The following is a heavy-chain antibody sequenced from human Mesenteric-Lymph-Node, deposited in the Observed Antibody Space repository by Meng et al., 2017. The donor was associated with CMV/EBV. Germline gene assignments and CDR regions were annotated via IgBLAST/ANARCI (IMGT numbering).Heavy chain of an antibody. D-gene: IGHD2-21*01. CDR2: ISYPREEV. V-gene: IGHV3-30*03. J-gene: IGHJ3*02. Sequence: GGSLRLSCAASGFNFNTHWMHWVRQAPGKGLEWVAVISYPREEVTYSDSVKGRFNVSRDDSENTLYLQMDTLRADDTGLYYCARDQFRWGSDAFDIWGQGTVVTVSS. CDR1: GFNFNTHW. CDR3: ARDQFRWGSDAFDI.